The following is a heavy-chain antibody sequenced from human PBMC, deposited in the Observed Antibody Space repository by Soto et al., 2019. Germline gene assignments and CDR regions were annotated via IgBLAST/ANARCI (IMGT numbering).Heavy chain of an antibody. D-gene: IGHD2-2*01. V-gene: IGHV4-4*07. CDR2: IYSDGTT. J-gene: IGHJ6*02. CDR3: SRVGCSNSKCYTRGMDV. Sequence: SETLSLTCTVSGCSISGYYWSWVRQPAGKGLEWVGRIYSDGTTNYSPSLKSRVTMSLDTSKDQFSLHLNSVTAADTAVYYCSRVGCSNSKCYTRGMDVWGQGTTVTVSS. CDR1: GCSISGYY.